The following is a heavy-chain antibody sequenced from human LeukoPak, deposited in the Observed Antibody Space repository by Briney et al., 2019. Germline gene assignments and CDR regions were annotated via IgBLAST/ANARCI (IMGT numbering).Heavy chain of an antibody. J-gene: IGHJ4*02. CDR1: GYTFTSYD. V-gene: IGHV1-8*01. CDR3: ARELGLTRNPRDDY. Sequence: ASAKVSCKASGYTFTSYDINWVRQATGQGLEWMGWMNPNSGNTGYAQKFQGRVTMTRNTSISTAYMELSSLRSEDTAVYYCARELGLTRNPRDDYWGQGTLVTVSS. CDR2: MNPNSGNT. D-gene: IGHD4/OR15-4a*01.